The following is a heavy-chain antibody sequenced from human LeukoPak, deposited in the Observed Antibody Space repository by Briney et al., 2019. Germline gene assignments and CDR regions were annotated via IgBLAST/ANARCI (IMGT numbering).Heavy chain of an antibody. V-gene: IGHV3-21*01. J-gene: IGHJ4*02. CDR2: ISSSSSYI. Sequence: GGSLRLSCAASGFTFSSYSMNWVRQAPGKGLEWVSSISSSSSYIYYADSVKGRFTISRDNAKNSLYLQMNSLRAEDTAVHYCASGRLRWYFDYWGQGTLVTVSS. CDR1: GFTFSSYS. CDR3: ASGRLRWYFDY. D-gene: IGHD4-23*01.